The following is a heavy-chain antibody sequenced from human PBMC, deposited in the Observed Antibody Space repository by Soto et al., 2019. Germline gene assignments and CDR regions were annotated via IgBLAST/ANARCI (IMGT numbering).Heavy chain of an antibody. Sequence: QLQLQESGPGLVKPSETVSLTCTVSGGSVNSASDYWSWIRQSPEKGLEWIGYVYYNGNTNYNPFLKSRVTMPVDTSKNQFSLKLSSVTAADTAVYYCARAQSVAWYGFDYLGQGTLVTVSS. J-gene: IGHJ4*02. CDR1: GGSVNSASDY. V-gene: IGHV4-61*01. CDR3: ARAQSVAWYGFDY. CDR2: VYYNGNT. D-gene: IGHD6-13*01.